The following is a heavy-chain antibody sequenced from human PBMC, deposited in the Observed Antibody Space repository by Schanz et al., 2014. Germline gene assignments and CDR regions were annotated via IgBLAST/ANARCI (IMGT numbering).Heavy chain of an antibody. CDR3: AKDAENTAMITDYFDY. Sequence: EVQLVESGGGLVQPGGSLRLSCAASGFTFRGYAMSWVRQAPGRGLEWVSIISGSGGNTYYADAVRGRFTISRDNSKTTVYLQMNSLRAEDTAVYYCAKDAENTAMITDYFDYWGQGTLVTVSS. V-gene: IGHV3-23*04. CDR2: ISGSGGNT. CDR1: GFTFRGYA. D-gene: IGHD5-18*01. J-gene: IGHJ4*02.